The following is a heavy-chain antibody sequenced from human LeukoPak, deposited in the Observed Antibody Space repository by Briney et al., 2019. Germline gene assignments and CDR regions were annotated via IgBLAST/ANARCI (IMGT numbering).Heavy chain of an antibody. D-gene: IGHD2-8*01. CDR2: ISWNSGSI. CDR1: GFTFDDYA. Sequence: GGSLRLSCAASGFTFDDYAMHWVRQAPGKGLEWVSGISWNSGSIGYADSVKGRFTISRDNAKNSLYLQMNSLRAEDTALYYCAKRSRMSDAFDIWGQGTMVTVSS. V-gene: IGHV3-9*01. CDR3: AKRSRMSDAFDI. J-gene: IGHJ3*02.